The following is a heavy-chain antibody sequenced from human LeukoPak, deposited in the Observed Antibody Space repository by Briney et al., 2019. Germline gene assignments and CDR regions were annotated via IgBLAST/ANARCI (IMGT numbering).Heavy chain of an antibody. CDR3: ARRRGSYCFDY. D-gene: IGHD1-26*01. V-gene: IGHV3-7*03. CDR1: GFTISSYW. CDR2: IKQDGSEK. Sequence: GGSLRLSCAASGFTISSYWMTWVRQAPGQGLEWVAEIKQDGSEKNHVDYVKGRFTISRDNAKNSLYLKMNSLIAEDMAVYYCARRRGSYCFDYWGQGTLVTVSS. J-gene: IGHJ4*02.